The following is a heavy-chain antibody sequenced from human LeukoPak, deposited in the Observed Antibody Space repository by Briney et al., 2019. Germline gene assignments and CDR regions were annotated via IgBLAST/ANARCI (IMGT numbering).Heavy chain of an antibody. J-gene: IGHJ4*02. Sequence: ASVKVSCKASGYTFTSYDINWVRQATGQGLEWMGWMNPNSGNTGYAQKFQGRVTITADKSTSTAYMELSSLRSEDTAVYYCAGNYYDSSGYYYVGYWGQGTLVTVSS. V-gene: IGHV1-8*03. CDR1: GYTFTSYD. D-gene: IGHD3-22*01. CDR2: MNPNSGNT. CDR3: AGNYYDSSGYYYVGY.